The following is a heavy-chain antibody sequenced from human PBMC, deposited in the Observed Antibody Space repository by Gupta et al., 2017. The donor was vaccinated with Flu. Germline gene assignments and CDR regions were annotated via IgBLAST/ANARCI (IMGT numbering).Heavy chain of an antibody. CDR2: SSSSSSYI. CDR3: TRGWELLRDAFDI. V-gene: IGHV3-21*01. D-gene: IGHD1-26*01. Sequence: VRQAPGKGLEWVSSSSSSSSYIYYADSVKGRFTISRDNAKNSLYLQMNSLRAEDTAVYYCTRGWELLRDAFDIWGQGTMVTVSS. J-gene: IGHJ3*02.